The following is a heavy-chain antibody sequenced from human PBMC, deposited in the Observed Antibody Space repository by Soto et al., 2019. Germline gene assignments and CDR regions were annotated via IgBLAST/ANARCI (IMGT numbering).Heavy chain of an antibody. CDR1: GGSVSSRSYY. D-gene: IGHD5-18*01. V-gene: IGHV4-61*01. J-gene: IGHJ3*02. CDR2: IYYSGST. CDR3: ARELRGYSYGYERRRAFDI. Sequence: SETLSLPCTVSGGSVSSRSYYCSWIRQPPGKGLEWIGYIYYSGSTNYNPSLKSRVTISVDTSKNQFSLKLSSVTAADTAVYYCARELRGYSYGYERRRAFDIWGQGTMVTVSS.